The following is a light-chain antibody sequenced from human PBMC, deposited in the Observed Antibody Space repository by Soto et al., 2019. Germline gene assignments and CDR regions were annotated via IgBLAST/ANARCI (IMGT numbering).Light chain of an antibody. CDR3: QQRSNWPIT. CDR1: QSVSRY. CDR2: DAS. J-gene: IGKJ5*01. V-gene: IGKV3-11*01. Sequence: EIVLPHSPATLSLSLGERATVXVTASQSVSRYLAWYQQKPGQAPRLLIYDASNRATGIPARFSGSGSGTDFTLTISSLEPEDFAVYYCQQRSNWPITFGQGTRLEIK.